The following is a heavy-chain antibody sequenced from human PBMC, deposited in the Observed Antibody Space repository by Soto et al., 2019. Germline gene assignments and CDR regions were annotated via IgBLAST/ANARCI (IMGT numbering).Heavy chain of an antibody. D-gene: IGHD6-13*01. CDR2: INEPGSAE. Sequence: GGSLRLSCAVSGFTLSDYWMSLARQTPGRGLEWVANINEPGSAEYYVDSVKGRFTISRDNAKRSLYLQMNSLRGEDTAVYYCARAATAGSVDSWGQGTLVTVSS. CDR1: GFTLSDYW. J-gene: IGHJ4*02. CDR3: ARAATAGSVDS. V-gene: IGHV3-7*04.